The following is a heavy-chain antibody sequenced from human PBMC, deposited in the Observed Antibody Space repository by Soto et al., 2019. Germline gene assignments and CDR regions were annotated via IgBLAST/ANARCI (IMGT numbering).Heavy chain of an antibody. CDR2: ISSSGSTR. D-gene: IGHD2-2*01. CDR1: GFTCSSYS. Sequence: GGSLRLSCAASGFTCSSYSMNGVRQAPGKGLEWVSYISSSGSTRYYAESVKGRFTISRDNAKNSLYLQMNSLRAEDTAVYYCARDPIVVVPAAAAQYYYYYYMDVWGKGPTVTVSS. V-gene: IGHV3-48*01. J-gene: IGHJ6*03. CDR3: ARDPIVVVPAAAAQYYYYYYMDV.